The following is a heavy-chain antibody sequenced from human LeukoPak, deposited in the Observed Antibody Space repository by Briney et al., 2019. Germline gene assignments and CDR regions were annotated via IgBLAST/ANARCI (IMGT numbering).Heavy chain of an antibody. J-gene: IGHJ3*02. CDR2: ISSSSSTI. Sequence: GESLRLSCAASGFTFSSYSMNWVRQAPGKGLEWVSYISSSSSTIYYADSVKGRFTISRDNAKNSLYLQMNSLRDEDTAVYYCATELLWFGEFRVDAFDIWGQGTMVTVSS. D-gene: IGHD3-10*01. V-gene: IGHV3-48*02. CDR3: ATELLWFGEFRVDAFDI. CDR1: GFTFSSYS.